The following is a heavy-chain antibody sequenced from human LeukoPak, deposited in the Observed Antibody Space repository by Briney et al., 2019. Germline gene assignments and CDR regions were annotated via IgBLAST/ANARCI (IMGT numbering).Heavy chain of an antibody. Sequence: KSSETLSLTCAVYGGSFSGYYWSWIRQPPGKGLEWIGEINHSGSTNYNPSLKSRVTISVDTSKNQFSLKLSSVTAADTAVYYCAGAEVVVVAAWGNWFDPWGQGTLVTVSS. D-gene: IGHD2-15*01. CDR3: AGAEVVVVAAWGNWFDP. CDR1: GGSFSGYY. J-gene: IGHJ5*02. V-gene: IGHV4-34*01. CDR2: INHSGST.